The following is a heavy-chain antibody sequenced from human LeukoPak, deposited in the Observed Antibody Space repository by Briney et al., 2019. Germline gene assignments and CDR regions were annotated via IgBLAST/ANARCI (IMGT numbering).Heavy chain of an antibody. Sequence: GGSLRLSCAASGFTVSSNYMSWVRQAPGKGLEWVSVIYSGGSTYYADSVKGRFTISRDNSKNTLYLQMNSLRAEDTAVYYCARELCGGDCYTDYWGQGTLVTVSS. CDR2: IYSGGST. CDR3: ARELCGGDCYTDY. V-gene: IGHV3-53*01. CDR1: GFTVSSNY. J-gene: IGHJ4*02. D-gene: IGHD2-21*02.